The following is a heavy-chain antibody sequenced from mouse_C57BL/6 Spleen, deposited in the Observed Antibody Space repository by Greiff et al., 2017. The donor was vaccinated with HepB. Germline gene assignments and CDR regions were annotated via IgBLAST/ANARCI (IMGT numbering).Heavy chain of an antibody. Sequence: EVKLVESEGGLVQPGSSMKLSCTASGFTFSDYYMAWVRQVPEKGLEWVANINYDGSSTYYLDSLKSRFIISRDNAKNILYLQMSSLKSEDTATYYCARDKSYYGYAYAMDYWGQGTSVTVSS. J-gene: IGHJ4*01. D-gene: IGHD2-2*01. CDR3: ARDKSYYGYAYAMDY. CDR2: INYDGSST. V-gene: IGHV5-16*01. CDR1: GFTFSDYY.